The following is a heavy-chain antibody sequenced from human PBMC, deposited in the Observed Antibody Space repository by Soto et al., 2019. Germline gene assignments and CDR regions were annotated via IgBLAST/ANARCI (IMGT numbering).Heavy chain of an antibody. J-gene: IGHJ4*02. Sequence: EVQLVESGGGLIQPGGSLRLSCAASGFTVSSNYMSWVRQAPGKGLEGVSAIYTGGSTYYADSVKGRFTISRDNSKNTLYLQMNSLRAEDTAVYYCARRPIDYGDYVGDWGQGTLVTVSS. CDR2: IYTGGST. D-gene: IGHD4-17*01. V-gene: IGHV3-53*01. CDR1: GFTVSSNY. CDR3: ARRPIDYGDYVGD.